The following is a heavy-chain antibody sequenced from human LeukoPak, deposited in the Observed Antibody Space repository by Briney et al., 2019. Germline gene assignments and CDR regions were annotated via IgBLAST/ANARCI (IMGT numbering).Heavy chain of an antibody. CDR1: GFTFSSYW. J-gene: IGHJ4*02. CDR2: IVEDGSET. Sequence: PGGSLRLSCATSGFTFSSYWMTWVRQAPGKGLERVASIVEDGSETYYLDSVKGRFTFSRDNAKNSLYLQMDSLRGEDTAVYYCARDPTRRFDLWGRGTLVTVSS. CDR3: ARDPTRRFDL. V-gene: IGHV3-7*01.